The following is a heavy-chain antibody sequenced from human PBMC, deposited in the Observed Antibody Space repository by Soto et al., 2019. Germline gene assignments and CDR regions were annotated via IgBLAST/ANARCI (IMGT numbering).Heavy chain of an antibody. V-gene: IGHV4-4*02. Sequence: LRRTLSLTCAVSGGSISSSNWWSWVRQPPGKGLEWIGEIYHSGSTNYNPSLKSRVTISVDKSKNQFSLKLSSVTAADTAVYYCARDSTVPAAIPVTYYYYGMDVWGQGTTVTVSS. J-gene: IGHJ6*02. CDR2: IYHSGST. CDR3: ARDSTVPAAIPVTYYYYGMDV. CDR1: GGSISSSNW. D-gene: IGHD2-2*02.